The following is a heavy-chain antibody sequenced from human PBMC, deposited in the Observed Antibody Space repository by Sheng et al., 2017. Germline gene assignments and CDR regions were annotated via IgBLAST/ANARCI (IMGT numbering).Heavy chain of an antibody. CDR2: IYYSGST. J-gene: IGHJ4*02. V-gene: IGHV4-39*07. Sequence: QLQLQESGSGLVKPSQTLSLTCTVSGGSISSSSYYWGWIRQPPGKGLEWIGSIYYSGSTYYNPSLKSRVTISVDTSKNQFSLKLSSVTAADTAVYYCARGLGDSYFDYWGQGTLVTVSS. CDR1: GGSISSSSYY. CDR3: ARGLGDSYFDY.